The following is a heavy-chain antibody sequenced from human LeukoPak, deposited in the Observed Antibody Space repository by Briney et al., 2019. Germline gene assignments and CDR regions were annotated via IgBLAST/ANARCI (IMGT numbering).Heavy chain of an antibody. V-gene: IGHV4-30-4*08. CDR2: IYYSGST. J-gene: IGHJ4*02. D-gene: IGHD3-22*01. CDR3: ARGLSYYDSSGYYLGIGGFDF. Sequence: SQTLSLTCTVSGGSISSGDYYWSWIRQPPGKGLEWIGDIYYSGSTYYNPSLKSRVTISVDTSKSQFSLKLSTVTAACTAVYYCARGLSYYDSSGYYLGIGGFDFWGQGILGTVSS. CDR1: GGSISSGDYY.